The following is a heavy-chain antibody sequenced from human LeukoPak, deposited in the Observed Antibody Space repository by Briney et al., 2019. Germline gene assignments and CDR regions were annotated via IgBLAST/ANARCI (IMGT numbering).Heavy chain of an antibody. V-gene: IGHV4-61*02. Sequence: PSETLSLTWTVSGGSISSGSYYWSWIRQPAGKGLEWIGRIYTSGSTNYNPSLKSRVTISVDTSKNQFSLKLSSVTAADTAMYYCARGESSTSTLYYYYYYMDVWGKGTTVTVSS. CDR3: ARGESSTSTLYYYYYYMDV. J-gene: IGHJ6*03. CDR2: IYTSGST. D-gene: IGHD6-6*01. CDR1: GGSISSGSYY.